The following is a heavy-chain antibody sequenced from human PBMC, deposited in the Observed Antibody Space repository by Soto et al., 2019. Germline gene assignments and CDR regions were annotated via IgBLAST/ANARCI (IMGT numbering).Heavy chain of an antibody. CDR2: IYHSGST. V-gene: IGHV4-38-2*01. D-gene: IGHD2-2*02. CDR1: GYSISSGYY. J-gene: IGHJ6*02. CDR3: AVLLYCSSTSCYTGHYGMDV. Sequence: SETLSLTCAVSGYSISSGYYWGWIRQPPGKGLEWIGSIYHSGSTYYNPSLKSRVTISVDTSKNQFSLKLSSVTAADTAVYYCAVLLYCSSTSCYTGHYGMDVWGQGTTVTVSS.